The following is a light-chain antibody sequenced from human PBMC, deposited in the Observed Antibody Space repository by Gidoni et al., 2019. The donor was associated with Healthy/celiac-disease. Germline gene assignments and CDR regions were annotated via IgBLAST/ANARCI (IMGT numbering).Light chain of an antibody. V-gene: IGLV2-14*03. CDR1: SSDVGGYNY. Sequence: QSALTQPASVAGSPGQSITISCTGTSSDVGGYNYVSWYQQHPGKAPKLMIYDVSNRPSGVSNRFSGSKSGNTASLTISGLKAEDEADYYCSSYTSSSPWVFGGGTKRTVL. J-gene: IGLJ3*02. CDR2: DVS. CDR3: SSYTSSSPWV.